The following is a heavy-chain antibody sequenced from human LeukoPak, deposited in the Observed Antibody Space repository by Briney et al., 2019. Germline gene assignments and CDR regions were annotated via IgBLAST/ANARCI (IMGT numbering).Heavy chain of an antibody. Sequence: GSLRLSCAASGFTFRGYGMHWVRQAPGKGLEWVAVISYDGSNKYYADSVKGRFTISRDNSKNTVHLQMNSLRGEDTAVYYCAKDLGYSYGYGFDCWGQGTLVTVSS. V-gene: IGHV3-30*18. D-gene: IGHD5-18*01. J-gene: IGHJ4*02. CDR1: GFTFRGYG. CDR3: AKDLGYSYGYGFDC. CDR2: ISYDGSNK.